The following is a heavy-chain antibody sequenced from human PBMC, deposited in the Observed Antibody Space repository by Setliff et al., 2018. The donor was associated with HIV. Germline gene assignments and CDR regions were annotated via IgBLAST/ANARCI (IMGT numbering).Heavy chain of an antibody. CDR2: IWYDGST. CDR1: GFTFSSYG. V-gene: IGHV3-33*06. Sequence: LRLSCAASGFTFSSYGMHWVRQAPGKGLEWVAVIWYDGSTYSADSVRGRFTISRDNSKNTLYLQMNSLRAEDTAIYYCTKCQRGSSPRTDYYSDYWGQGSLVTVSS. D-gene: IGHD2-2*01. CDR3: TKCQRGSSPRTDYYSDY. J-gene: IGHJ4*02.